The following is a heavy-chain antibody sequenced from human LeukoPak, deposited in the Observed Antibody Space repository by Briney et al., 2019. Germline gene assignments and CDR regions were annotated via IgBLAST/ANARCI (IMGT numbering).Heavy chain of an antibody. V-gene: IGHV1-2*04. CDR1: GYTFTSYY. CDR3: VRDLSTVSTPYFDY. J-gene: IGHJ4*02. CDR2: INLNSGAT. Sequence: ASVKVSCKASGYTFTSYYMHWVRQAPGQGLEWMGWINLNSGATNYAQTFQGWVTMTRDTSISTAYMELSRLRSDDTAMYYCVRDLSTVSTPYFDYWGQGTLVTVSS. D-gene: IGHD4-17*01.